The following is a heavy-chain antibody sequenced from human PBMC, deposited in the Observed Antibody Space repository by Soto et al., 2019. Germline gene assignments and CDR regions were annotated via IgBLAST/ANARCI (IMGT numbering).Heavy chain of an antibody. Sequence: ASVKVSCKASGYTFTGYYMHWVRQAPGQGFEWMGWINPNSGGTNYAQKFQGWVTMTRDTSISTAYMELSRLRSDDTAVYYCARDLRGGVNYYYYGMDVWGQGTTVTVSS. CDR1: GYTFTGYY. CDR2: INPNSGGT. D-gene: IGHD3-16*01. J-gene: IGHJ6*02. CDR3: ARDLRGGVNYYYYGMDV. V-gene: IGHV1-2*04.